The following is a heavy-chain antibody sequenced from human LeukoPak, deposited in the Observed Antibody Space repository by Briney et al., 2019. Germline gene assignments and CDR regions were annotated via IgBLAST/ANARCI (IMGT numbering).Heavy chain of an antibody. D-gene: IGHD3-9*01. Sequence: SETLSLTCTVSGGSISSSSYYWGWIRQPPGKGLEWIGSINYSGSTYYNPSLKSRVTISVDTSKNQFSLKLSSVTAADTAVYYCARLRRYLDWLLDARGAFDIWGQGTMVTVSS. CDR1: GGSISSSSYY. J-gene: IGHJ3*02. CDR2: INYSGST. CDR3: ARLRRYLDWLLDARGAFDI. V-gene: IGHV4-39*01.